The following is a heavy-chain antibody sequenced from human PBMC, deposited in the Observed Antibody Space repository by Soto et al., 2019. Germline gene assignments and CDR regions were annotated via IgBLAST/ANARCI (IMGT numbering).Heavy chain of an antibody. Sequence: QVQLVQSGAAVREPGASVTVSCKASGYTFINYGISWVRQAPGQGLEWIGWISAYNGNIDYAQKVQGRVTLTTDTSTSIAFMELRRLRSDDTAVYYCARETIPQINYYGTYVWGQGTTVTVSS. V-gene: IGHV1-18*01. CDR3: ARETIPQINYYGTYV. D-gene: IGHD1-1*01. CDR2: ISAYNGNI. J-gene: IGHJ6*02. CDR1: GYTFINYG.